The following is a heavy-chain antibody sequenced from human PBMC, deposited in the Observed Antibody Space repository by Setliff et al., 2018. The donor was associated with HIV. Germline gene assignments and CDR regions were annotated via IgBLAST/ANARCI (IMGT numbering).Heavy chain of an antibody. J-gene: IGHJ4*02. Sequence: TLSLTCGLNGLPFGNYYWNWIRQSPGKGLEWIVEVNHNGNINYNPSLQSRVTVSVDTSKPHYSLKMNSVTAADTAVYYCAITLVGVTTEMYWGQGTLVTVSS. CDR1: GLPFGNYY. CDR3: AITLVGVTTEMY. CDR2: VNHNGNI. V-gene: IGHV4-34*01. D-gene: IGHD2-21*02.